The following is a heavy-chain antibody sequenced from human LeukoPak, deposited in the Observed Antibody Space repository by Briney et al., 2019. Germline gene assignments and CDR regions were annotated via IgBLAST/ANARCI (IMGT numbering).Heavy chain of an antibody. D-gene: IGHD6-6*01. Sequence: SETLSLTCTVSGGSISSSSYYWGWIRQPPGKGLEWIGSIYYGGSTYYNPSLKSRVTISVDKSKNQFSLKLSSVTAADTAVYYCARGSRRPYWGQGTLVTVSS. J-gene: IGHJ4*02. CDR3: ARGSRRPY. V-gene: IGHV4-39*07. CDR2: IYYGGST. CDR1: GGSISSSSYY.